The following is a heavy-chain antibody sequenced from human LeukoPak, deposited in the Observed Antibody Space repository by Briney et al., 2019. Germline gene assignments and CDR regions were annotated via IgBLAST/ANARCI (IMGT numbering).Heavy chain of an antibody. CDR3: AKDRDVYSSSDWVY. J-gene: IGHJ4*02. CDR1: GFTFSSNS. D-gene: IGHD6-6*01. CDR2: IYSDNT. Sequence: GGSLRLSCKVSGFTFSSNSMSWVRQAPGKGLEWVSFIYSDNTHYSDSLKGRFTISRDNYKNTLYLQMNSLRAEDRAVYYCAKDRDVYSSSDWVYWGQGTLVTVSS. V-gene: IGHV3-53*01.